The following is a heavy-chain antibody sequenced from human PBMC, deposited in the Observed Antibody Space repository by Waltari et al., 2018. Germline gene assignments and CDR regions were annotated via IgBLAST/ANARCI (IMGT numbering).Heavy chain of an antibody. J-gene: IGHJ6*02. CDR1: GFTFSSYG. Sequence: QVQLVESGGGVVQPGRSLRLSCAASGFTFSSYGMHWVRQAPGKGLEWVAVRWYDGSNKYYADSVKGRFTISRDNSKNTLYLQMNSLRAEDTAVYYCARDIVVVDYYYGMDVWGQGTTVTVSS. V-gene: IGHV3-33*01. CDR2: RWYDGSNK. CDR3: ARDIVVVDYYYGMDV. D-gene: IGHD2-21*01.